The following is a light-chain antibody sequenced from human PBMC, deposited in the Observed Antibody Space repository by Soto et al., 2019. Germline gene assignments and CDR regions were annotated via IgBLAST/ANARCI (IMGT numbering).Light chain of an antibody. CDR3: YSYAGSSTVVV. V-gene: IGLV2-23*01. J-gene: IGLJ2*01. CDR1: SSDVGSYNL. CDR2: EGS. Sequence: ALTQAASVSGSPGQSITISCTGTSSDVGSYNLVSWYQQHPGKAPKLMIYEGSKRPSGVSNRFSGSKSGNTASLTISGLQAEDEADYYCYSYAGSSTVVVFGGGTKLTVL.